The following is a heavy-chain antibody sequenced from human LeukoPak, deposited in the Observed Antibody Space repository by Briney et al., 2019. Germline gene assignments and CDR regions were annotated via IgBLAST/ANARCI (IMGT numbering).Heavy chain of an antibody. CDR3: ARDVFHGSGSPYFDS. V-gene: IGHV3-48*04. CDR2: ISSSSSTI. Sequence: TGGSLRLSCAASGLTFSSYSMNWVRQAPGKGLEWVSYISSSSSTIYYADSVKGRFTISRDNAKNSLYLQMNSLRAEDTAVYYCARDVFHGSGSPYFDSWGQGTLVTVSS. J-gene: IGHJ4*02. D-gene: IGHD3-10*01. CDR1: GLTFSSYS.